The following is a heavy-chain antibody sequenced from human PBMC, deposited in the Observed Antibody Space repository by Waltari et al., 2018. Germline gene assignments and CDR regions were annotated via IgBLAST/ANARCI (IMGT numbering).Heavy chain of an antibody. CDR2: IYPGESDT. V-gene: IGHV5-51*01. D-gene: IGHD6-13*01. Sequence: EVQLVQSGAEVKQPGESLKISCKGSGYSFTRYWIGWVRQMPGKGLEWMGIIYPGESDTRDSPSSQGQVTISADKSISTAYLQWSSLTASDTALYYFARRVGTESGNWFDPWGQGNLVTVSS. J-gene: IGHJ5*02. CDR3: ARRVGTESGNWFDP. CDR1: GYSFTRYW.